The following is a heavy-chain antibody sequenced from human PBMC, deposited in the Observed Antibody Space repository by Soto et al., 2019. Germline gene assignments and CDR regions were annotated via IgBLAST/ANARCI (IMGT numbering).Heavy chain of an antibody. Sequence: GGSLRLSCAASGFTFSSYSMNWVRQAPGKGLEWVSSISSSSSYIYYADSVKGRFTISRDNAKNSLYPQMNSLRAEDTAVYYCAREGGGSGSYNYYGMDVCGQGTTVTVSS. CDR1: GFTFSSYS. D-gene: IGHD3-10*01. J-gene: IGHJ6*02. CDR2: ISSSSSYI. CDR3: AREGGGSGSYNYYGMDV. V-gene: IGHV3-21*01.